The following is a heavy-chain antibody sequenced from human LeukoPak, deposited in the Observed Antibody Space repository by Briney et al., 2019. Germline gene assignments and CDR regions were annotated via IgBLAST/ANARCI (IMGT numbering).Heavy chain of an antibody. J-gene: IGHJ3*02. D-gene: IGHD5-12*01. V-gene: IGHV3-53*04. Sequence: GGSQRLSCAASGFTVSSYFMSWVRQAPGKGLEWVSVIHRGGSTLYADSVKGRFTISRHNSKNTLYLQVNSLRAEDTAVYFCARGGSSGNDYSSFDIWGQGKTVTFSS. CDR1: GFTVSSYF. CDR3: ARGGSSGNDYSSFDI. CDR2: IHRGGST.